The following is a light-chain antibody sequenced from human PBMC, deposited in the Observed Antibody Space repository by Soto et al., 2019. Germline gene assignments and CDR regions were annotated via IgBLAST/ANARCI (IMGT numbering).Light chain of an antibody. V-gene: IGLV1-40*01. CDR3: QSYDSSLSGVI. Sequence: QSVLTQPPSVSGAPGQRVTISCTGSRSNIGAGFDVHWYQHLPGTAPKLLIYGNNNRPSGVPGRFSGFNSGTSASLAITGLQAEDEADYYCQSYDSSLSGVIFGGGTKLTVL. CDR2: GNN. CDR1: RSNIGAGFD. J-gene: IGLJ2*01.